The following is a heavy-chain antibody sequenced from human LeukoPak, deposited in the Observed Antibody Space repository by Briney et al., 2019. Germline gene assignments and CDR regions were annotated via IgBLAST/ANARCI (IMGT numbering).Heavy chain of an antibody. V-gene: IGHV4-34*01. CDR2: INHSGST. CDR3: ARRGYCSSTSCRNFDY. Sequence: SETLSLTCAVYGGSFSGYYWSWIRQPPGKGLEWIGEINHSGSTNYNPSLKSRVTISVDTSKNQFSLKLSSVTAADTAVYYCARRGYCSSTSCRNFDYWGQGTLVTVSS. D-gene: IGHD2-2*01. CDR1: GGSFSGYY. J-gene: IGHJ4*02.